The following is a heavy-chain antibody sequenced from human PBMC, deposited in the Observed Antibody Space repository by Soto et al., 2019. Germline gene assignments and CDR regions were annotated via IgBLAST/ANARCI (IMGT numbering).Heavy chain of an antibody. J-gene: IGHJ4*02. CDR1: GGTLNNSA. Sequence: SVKVSCKASGGTLNNSAINWVRQAPGQGLEWMGGILPVSAAPDYAQKFQGRVSITADHSTSTVYMELSRLKSDDTAVYFCATDSNYDVSNSFWGQGTLVTVYS. D-gene: IGHD3-3*01. CDR2: ILPVSAAP. CDR3: ATDSNYDVSNSF. V-gene: IGHV1-69*01.